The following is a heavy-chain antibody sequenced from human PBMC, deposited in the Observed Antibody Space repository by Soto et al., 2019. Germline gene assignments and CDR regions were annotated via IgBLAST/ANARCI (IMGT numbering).Heavy chain of an antibody. Sequence: SETLSLTCTVSGGSISSYYWSWIRQPPGKGLEWIGYIYYSGSTNYNPSLKSRVTMSVDTSKNQFSLKLSSVTAADTAVYYCVRQTYRSGSHDYWGQGTLVTVSS. D-gene: IGHD6-19*01. J-gene: IGHJ4*02. CDR2: IYYSGST. V-gene: IGHV4-59*08. CDR3: VRQTYRSGSHDY. CDR1: GGSISSYY.